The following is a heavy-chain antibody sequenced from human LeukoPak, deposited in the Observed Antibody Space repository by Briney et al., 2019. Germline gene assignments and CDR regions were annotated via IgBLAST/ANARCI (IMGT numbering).Heavy chain of an antibody. V-gene: IGHV3-21*01. CDR3: ARSGDYDFWSGYCTEDY. CDR2: ISSSSSYI. CDR1: GFTFSSYS. J-gene: IGHJ4*02. Sequence: GGSLRLSCAASGFTFSSYSMNWVRQAPGKGLEWVSSISSSSSYIYYADSVKGRFTISRDNAKNSLYLQMNSLRAEDTAVYYCARSGDYDFWSGYCTEDYWGQGTLVTVSS. D-gene: IGHD3-3*01.